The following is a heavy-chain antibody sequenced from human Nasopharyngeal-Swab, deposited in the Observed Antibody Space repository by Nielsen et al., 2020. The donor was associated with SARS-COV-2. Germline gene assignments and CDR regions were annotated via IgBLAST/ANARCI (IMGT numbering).Heavy chain of an antibody. CDR2: IYYSGST. D-gene: IGHD6-19*01. J-gene: IGHJ4*02. CDR3: ANTQWLGRDYFDY. V-gene: IGHV4-39*01. Sequence: WIRQPPGQGLEWTGSIYYSGSTYYNPSLKSRVTISVDTSKNQFSLKLSSVTAADTAVYYCANTQWLGRDYFDYWGQGTLVTVSS.